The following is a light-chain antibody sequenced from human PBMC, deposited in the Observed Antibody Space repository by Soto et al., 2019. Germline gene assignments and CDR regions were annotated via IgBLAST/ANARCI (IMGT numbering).Light chain of an antibody. CDR2: KAS. J-gene: IGKJ5*01. V-gene: IGKV1-5*03. Sequence: DIQMTQSPSTLSASVGDRVTITCRPSQSISTWLAWYQQKQGKAPNLLIYKASSLDSGVPSRFSGSGSGTEFTLTISSLQAEDVATYYCKEYNSYPVSFGQGTRLEIK. CDR1: QSISTW. CDR3: KEYNSYPVS.